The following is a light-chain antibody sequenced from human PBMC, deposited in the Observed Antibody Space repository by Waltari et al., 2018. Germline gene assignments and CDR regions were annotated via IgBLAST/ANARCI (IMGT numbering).Light chain of an antibody. CDR1: SIGSRR. CDR2: YDS. CDR3: QLWESGSDRVV. V-gene: IGLV3-21*01. Sequence: SYVLTQPPSVSVAPGKAARITCGGNSIGSRRGTWDQQKPGQAPVLVIYYDSDRPSGIPERIPGSKSGNTATLTISRVEAGDEAAYYCQLWESGSDRVVFGGGTKLTVL. J-gene: IGLJ2*01.